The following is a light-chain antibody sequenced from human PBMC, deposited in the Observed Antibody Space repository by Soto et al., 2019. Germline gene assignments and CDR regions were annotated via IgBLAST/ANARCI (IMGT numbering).Light chain of an antibody. CDR1: QSFSNN. CDR3: QQRGDWPLT. V-gene: IGKV3-11*01. Sequence: EIVLTQSPATLSLSPGERATLSCRASQSFSNNLAWYQQKPGQAPRLLIYDSSTRATGIPPRFSGSGSGTDFTLTISSLEPADFAVYYCQQRGDWPLTFCQWTKVEIK. CDR2: DSS. J-gene: IGKJ1*01.